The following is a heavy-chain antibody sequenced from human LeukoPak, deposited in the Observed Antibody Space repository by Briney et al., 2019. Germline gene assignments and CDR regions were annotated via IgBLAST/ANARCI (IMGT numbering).Heavy chain of an antibody. CDR2: IYYSGST. CDR1: GGSISSYY. Sequence: SETLSLTCTVSGGSISSYYWSWIRQPPGKGLEWIGYIYYSGSTNYNPSLKSRVTISVDTSKNQFSLKLSSVTAADTAVHYCARLSIVGATSDYWGQGTLVTVSS. CDR3: ARLSIVGATSDY. D-gene: IGHD1-26*01. J-gene: IGHJ4*02. V-gene: IGHV4-59*08.